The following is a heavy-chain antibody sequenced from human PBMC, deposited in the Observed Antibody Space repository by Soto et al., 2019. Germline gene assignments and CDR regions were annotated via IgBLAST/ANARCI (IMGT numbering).Heavy chain of an antibody. Sequence: QMQLVQSGAEVKKPGSSVKVSCEASGGTYPISWVRQAPGQGLEWMGSIIPMFGTTNYAQNFQGRVALTADKSTKTACLELSSLRSEETAVYFCARKGAAASWPHGFDMWGQGTMVTVSS. CDR3: ARKGAAASWPHGFDM. CDR2: IIPMFGTT. V-gene: IGHV1-69*06. CDR1: GGTYP. J-gene: IGHJ3*02. D-gene: IGHD2-2*01.